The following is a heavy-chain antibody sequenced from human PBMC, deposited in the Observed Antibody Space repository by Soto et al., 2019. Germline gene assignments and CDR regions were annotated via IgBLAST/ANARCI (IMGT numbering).Heavy chain of an antibody. D-gene: IGHD3-3*01. J-gene: IGHJ6*02. V-gene: IGHV3-23*01. CDR2: ISGSGGST. Sequence: GGSLRLSCAASGFTFSSYAMSWVRQAPGKGLEWVSAISGSGGSTYYADSVKGRFTISRDNSKNTLYLQMNSLRAEDTAVYYCAKDLTIFGVVMDYYGMDVWGQGTTVTVSS. CDR1: GFTFSSYA. CDR3: AKDLTIFGVVMDYYGMDV.